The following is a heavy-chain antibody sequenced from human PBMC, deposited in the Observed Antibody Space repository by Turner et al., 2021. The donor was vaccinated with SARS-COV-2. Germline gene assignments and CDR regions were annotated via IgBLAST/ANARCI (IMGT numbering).Heavy chain of an antibody. CDR1: GSSISSSRYY. CDR3: ARQSTVTTFPFEP. V-gene: IGHV4-39*01. D-gene: IGHD4-17*01. Sequence: QLQLQVSGPCLFKPSETLSLPCTVSGSSISSSRYYWVWIRQPPGGGLEWIGRNYDNGNTYYNPTHKSRVTKSEEKTKNQFSQRLSSETAAERAEYYCARQSTVTTFPFEPWGKGTLVTVTS. J-gene: IGHJ5*02. CDR2: NYDNGNT.